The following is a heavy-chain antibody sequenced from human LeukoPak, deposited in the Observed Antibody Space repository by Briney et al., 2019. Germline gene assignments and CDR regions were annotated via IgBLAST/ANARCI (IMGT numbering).Heavy chain of an antibody. V-gene: IGHV4-39*07. J-gene: IGHJ4*02. CDR3: ARVDRYYDSSYFDY. Sequence: SETLSLTCTVSGGSISSSSYYWGWIRQPPGKGLEWLGSIYYSGSTYYNPSLKCRVTISVDTSKNQFSLKLSSVTAADTAVYYCARVDRYYDSSYFDYWGQGTLVTVSS. D-gene: IGHD3-22*01. CDR2: IYYSGST. CDR1: GGSISSSSYY.